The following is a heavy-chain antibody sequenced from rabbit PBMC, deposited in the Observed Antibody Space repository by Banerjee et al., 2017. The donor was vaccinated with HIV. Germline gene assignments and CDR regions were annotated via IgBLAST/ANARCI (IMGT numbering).Heavy chain of an antibody. CDR2: INSSSRNV. D-gene: IGHD3-1*01. J-gene: IGHJ4*01. V-gene: IGHV1S45*01. CDR3: VRNWGL. CDR1: GFSFSSSSW. Sequence: QQQLEESGGGLVKPGGTLTLTCTASGFSFSSSSWICWVRQAPGKGLEWIGCINSSSRNVVYASWATGRFTISKTSSTTVTLQMTSLTAADTATYFCVRNWGLWGPGTLVTVS.